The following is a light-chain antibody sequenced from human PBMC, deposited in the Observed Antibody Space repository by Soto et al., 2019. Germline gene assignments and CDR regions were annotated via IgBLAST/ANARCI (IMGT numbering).Light chain of an antibody. V-gene: IGLV2-14*01. Sequence: QSVLTQPASVSGSPGQSITISCTGTNSDVGGYDRVSWYQHHPGKAPKLLIFEVYNRPSGIYDRFSGSKSGDTASLTISGLKAEDEVDYYCISYIPRKTTTWVLGGGTKVTV. CDR3: ISYIPRKTTTWV. CDR2: EVY. CDR1: NSDVGGYDR. J-gene: IGLJ3*02.